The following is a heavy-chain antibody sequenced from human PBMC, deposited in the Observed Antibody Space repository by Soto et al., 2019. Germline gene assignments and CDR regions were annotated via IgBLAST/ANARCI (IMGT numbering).Heavy chain of an antibody. J-gene: IGHJ2*01. CDR2: SSSDGGRT. D-gene: IGHD2-21*01. V-gene: IGHV3-23*01. Sequence: EERLSESGGGLIQPGGSLRLSCAASGFRFSRYALSWVRQAPGKGLEWVSESSSDGGRTSYPDSVRGRFIFSRDRSKQTLYLQMNTVRLEATAVDVCARERVWTSIPLRYFDLWGRGTVVTVSS. CDR3: ARERVWTSIPLRYFDL. CDR1: GFRFSRYA.